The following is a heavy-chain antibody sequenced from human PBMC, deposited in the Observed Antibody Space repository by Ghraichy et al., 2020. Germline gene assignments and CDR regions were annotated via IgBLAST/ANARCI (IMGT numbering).Heavy chain of an antibody. CDR2: MRYSGNT. Sequence: SETLSLTCTVSGGSISSSSYYWGWIRQPPGKGLEWIGIMRYSGNTYYNPSLKSRVTMSVDTSKNQPSLRLNSVTAADTAVYYCARLPIYTTGWQADYWGQGALVTVSS. CDR1: GGSISSSSYY. J-gene: IGHJ4*02. D-gene: IGHD6-19*01. CDR3: ARLPIYTTGWQADY. V-gene: IGHV4-39*01.